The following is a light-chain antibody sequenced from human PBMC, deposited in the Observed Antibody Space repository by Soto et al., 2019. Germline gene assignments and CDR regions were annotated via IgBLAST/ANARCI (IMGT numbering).Light chain of an antibody. CDR2: AAS. V-gene: IGKV1-27*01. CDR3: QDYYSAPWT. J-gene: IGKJ1*01. Sequence: DIQMTQSPSSLSASVRARVTITCRASQGISNYLAWYQQKPGKVPQLLIYAASTLQSGAPSRFSGSGSGTDFTLTNSCLQPEDVVTYYCQDYYSAPWTFGRRTKVEIK. CDR1: QGISNY.